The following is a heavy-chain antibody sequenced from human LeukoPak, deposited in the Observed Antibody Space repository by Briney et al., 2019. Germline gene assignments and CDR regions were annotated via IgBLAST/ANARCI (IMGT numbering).Heavy chain of an antibody. V-gene: IGHV3-53*01. CDR1: GFTVSSNY. Sequence: GGSLRLSCAASGFTVSSNYLSWVRQAPGKGLEWVSVIYSGGSTYYADSVKGRFTISRDNSKNTLHLQMNSLRAEDTAVYYCAKTPISTVTNGWFDPWGQGTLVTVSS. J-gene: IGHJ5*02. CDR3: AKTPISTVTNGWFDP. D-gene: IGHD4-17*01. CDR2: IYSGGST.